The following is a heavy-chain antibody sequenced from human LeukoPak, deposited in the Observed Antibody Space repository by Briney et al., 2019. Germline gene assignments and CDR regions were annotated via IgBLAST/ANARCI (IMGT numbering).Heavy chain of an antibody. Sequence: SETLSHTCTVSGGSIRSTSYYWGWIRQPPGKGLEWIGYIYYSGSTNYNPSLKSRVTISVDTSKNEFSLKLSSVTAADTAVYYCARAKRGYTYGSQKSNWYLDLWGRGTLVTVSS. CDR1: GGSIRSTSYY. V-gene: IGHV4-61*05. D-gene: IGHD5-18*01. CDR3: ARAKRGYTYGSQKSNWYLDL. J-gene: IGHJ2*01. CDR2: IYYSGST.